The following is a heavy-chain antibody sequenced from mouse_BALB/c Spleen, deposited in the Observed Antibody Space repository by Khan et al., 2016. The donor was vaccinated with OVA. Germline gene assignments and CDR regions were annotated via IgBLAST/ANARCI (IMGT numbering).Heavy chain of an antibody. D-gene: IGHD2-14*01. J-gene: IGHJ4*01. V-gene: IGHV1-69*02. Sequence: QVQLQQPGTELVRPGASMKLSCKASGYTFTNYWINWVKQRPGQGLEWIGNIYPSDSYTNYNQKFKDKATLTVDESSSTAYMQLSSPTSEDSAAYYCSREVRLHYYAMDYWGQGTSVTVSS. CDR3: SREVRLHYYAMDY. CDR1: GYTFTNYW. CDR2: IYPSDSYT.